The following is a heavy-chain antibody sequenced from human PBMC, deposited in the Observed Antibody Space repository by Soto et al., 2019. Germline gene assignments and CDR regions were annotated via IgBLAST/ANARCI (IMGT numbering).Heavy chain of an antibody. CDR1: GFRFEQYV. Sequence: VQVVASGGGLVQPGRSLRLSCAVSGFRFEQYVMHWVRQAPGKGLECVSTVSPTGDTVAYADSVEGRFTVSRDNAKNSLYLQMNSLKVDVTAFYYCLKDAPNGSSDDLGQGTLVTVSS. CDR3: LKDAPNGSSDD. V-gene: IGHV3-9*01. D-gene: IGHD3-10*01. J-gene: IGHJ4*02. CDR2: VSPTGDTV.